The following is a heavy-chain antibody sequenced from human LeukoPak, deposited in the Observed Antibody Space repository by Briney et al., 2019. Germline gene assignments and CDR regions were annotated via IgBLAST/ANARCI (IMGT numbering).Heavy chain of an antibody. CDR2: IYHSGST. V-gene: IGHV4-38-2*02. Sequence: SETLSLTCTVSGYSISSGYYWGWIRQPPGKGLEWIGSIYHSGSTYYYPSLKSRITISVDTYKNQFSLKLSSVTAADTAVYYCARRSESYYYDSSGYAYWGQGTLVTVSS. J-gene: IGHJ4*02. CDR3: ARRSESYYYDSSGYAY. D-gene: IGHD3-22*01. CDR1: GYSISSGYY.